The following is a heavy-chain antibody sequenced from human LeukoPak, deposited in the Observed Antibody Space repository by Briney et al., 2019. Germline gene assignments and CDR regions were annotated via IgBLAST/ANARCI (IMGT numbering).Heavy chain of an antibody. D-gene: IGHD6-13*01. J-gene: IGHJ5*02. Sequence: PGGSLKLSCAASGFTFSGSAMHWVRQASGKGLEWVGRIRSKANSYATAYATSMKGRFTISRDDSKNTAYLQMNSLKTEDTAVYYCARVEKYTTSGPTDPWGQGTLVTVSS. CDR3: ARVEKYTTSGPTDP. V-gene: IGHV3-73*01. CDR2: IRSKANSYAT. CDR1: GFTFSGSA.